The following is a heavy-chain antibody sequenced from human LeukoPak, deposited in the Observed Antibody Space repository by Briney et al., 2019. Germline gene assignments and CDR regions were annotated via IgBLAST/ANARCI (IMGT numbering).Heavy chain of an antibody. CDR3: ARVDLRYFDWLSTYYFDY. CDR1: GVSISSYY. D-gene: IGHD3-9*01. V-gene: IGHV4-59*01. Sequence: KPSETLSLTCTVSGVSISSYYWSWIRQPPGKGLEWIGHIYYSGSTNYNPSLKSRVTISVDTSKNQFSLKLSSVTAADTAVYYCARVDLRYFDWLSTYYFDYWGQGTLVTVSS. CDR2: IYYSGST. J-gene: IGHJ4*02.